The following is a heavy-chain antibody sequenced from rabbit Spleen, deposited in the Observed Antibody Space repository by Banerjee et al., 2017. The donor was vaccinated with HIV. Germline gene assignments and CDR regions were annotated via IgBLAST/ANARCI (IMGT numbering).Heavy chain of an antibody. Sequence: QSLEESGGDLVKPGASLTLTCTASGFSFSSSDYMCWVRQAPGQGLEWISCIAGSSSGFTYSATWAKGRFTCSKTSSTTVTLQMTSLTVADTATYFCARGIPYGFAGDGYPPYAMALWGPGTLVTVS. D-gene: IGHD6-1*01. CDR3: ARGIPYGFAGDGYPPYAMAL. CDR2: IAGSSSGFT. J-gene: IGHJ6*01. CDR1: GFSFSSSDY. V-gene: IGHV1S40*01.